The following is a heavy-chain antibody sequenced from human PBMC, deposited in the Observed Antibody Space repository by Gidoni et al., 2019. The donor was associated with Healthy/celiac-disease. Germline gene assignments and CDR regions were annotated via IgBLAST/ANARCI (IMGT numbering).Heavy chain of an antibody. D-gene: IGHD1-26*01. V-gene: IGHV3-23*01. J-gene: IGHJ4*02. CDR1: GFTFSSYA. CDR3: AKSSGSPPFDY. Sequence: SGFTFSSYAMSWVRQAPGKGLEWVSAISGSGGSTYYADSVKGRFTISRDNSKNTLYLQMNSLRAEDTSVYYCAKSSGSPPFDYWGQGTLVTVSS. CDR2: ISGSGGST.